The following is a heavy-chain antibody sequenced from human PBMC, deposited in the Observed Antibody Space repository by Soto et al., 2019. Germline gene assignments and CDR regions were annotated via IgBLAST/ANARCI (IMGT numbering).Heavy chain of an antibody. D-gene: IGHD5-18*01. CDR1: GGSISSSSYY. V-gene: IGHV4-39*01. CDR3: ARGRGYSY. CDR2: IYYSGST. Sequence: SETLSLTCTVSGGSISSSSYYWGWIRQPPGKGLEWIGSIYYSGSTYYNPSLKSRVTISVDTSKNQFSLKLSSVTAADTAVYYCARGRGYSYWGQGTLVTVSS. J-gene: IGHJ4*02.